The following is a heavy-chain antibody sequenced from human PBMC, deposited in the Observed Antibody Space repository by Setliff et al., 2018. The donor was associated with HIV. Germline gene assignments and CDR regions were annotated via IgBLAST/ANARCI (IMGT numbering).Heavy chain of an antibody. J-gene: IGHJ6*04. CDR3: ARDPGSSYYNYKYLDI. CDR1: GTSIISYY. V-gene: IGHV4-59*01. Sequence: SETLSLTCTISGTSIISYYWNWVRQPPGKGLEWIGYFYYGGTTKYNPSLKSRVAISAGTSNKQFSLTLSSVTAADTAVCYCARDPGSSYYNYKYLDIWGKGTTVTVSS. CDR2: FYYGGTT. D-gene: IGHD3-3*01.